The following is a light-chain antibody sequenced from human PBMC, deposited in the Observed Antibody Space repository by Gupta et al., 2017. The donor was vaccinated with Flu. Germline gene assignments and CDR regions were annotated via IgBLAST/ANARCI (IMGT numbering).Light chain of an antibody. CDR2: DAS. V-gene: IGKV3-11*01. CDR1: QSIGRN. CDR3: QQRSNWPPIT. J-gene: IGKJ5*01. Sequence: ERATLSCRASQSIGRNLAWYQHMPGQAPRLLIYDASNRATGIPARFSGSGSGTDFTLAISRLEPEDFAPYYCQQRSNWPPITFGQGTRLEIK.